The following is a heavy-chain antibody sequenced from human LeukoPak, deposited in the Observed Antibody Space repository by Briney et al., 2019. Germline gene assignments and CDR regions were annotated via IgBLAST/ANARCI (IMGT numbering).Heavy chain of an antibody. CDR2: INHSGST. D-gene: IGHD3-3*01. V-gene: IGHV4-34*01. CDR3: ARLHYDFWSGYPFDY. Sequence: NPSETLSLTCAVYGGSFSCYYWSWIRQPPGKGLEWIGEINHSGSTNYNPSLKSRVTISVDTSKNQFSLKLSSVTAADTAVYYCARLHYDFWSGYPFDYWGQGTLVTVSS. CDR1: GGSFSCYY. J-gene: IGHJ4*02.